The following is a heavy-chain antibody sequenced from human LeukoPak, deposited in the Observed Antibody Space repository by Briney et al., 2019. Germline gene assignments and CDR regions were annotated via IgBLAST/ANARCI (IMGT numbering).Heavy chain of an antibody. D-gene: IGHD3-10*01. V-gene: IGHV3-48*01. Sequence: GGSLRLSCAASGFTVSSYSMNWVRQAPGKGPEWVSYINNRGTTIYYEDSVKGRFTISRDNAKNSLYLQMNSLRAEDTAVYYCARDSWFGASTTVIFDYWGRGILVTVSS. CDR2: INNRGTTI. CDR1: GFTVSSYS. CDR3: ARDSWFGASTTVIFDY. J-gene: IGHJ4*02.